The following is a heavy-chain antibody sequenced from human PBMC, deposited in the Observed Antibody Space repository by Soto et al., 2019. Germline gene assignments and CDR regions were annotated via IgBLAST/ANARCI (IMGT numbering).Heavy chain of an antibody. CDR1: GFTFSSYS. CDR2: ISSSSSTI. CDR3: ARGSYDILTGYYANWFDP. Sequence: GGSLRLSCAASGFTFSSYSMNWVRQAPGKGLEWVSYISSSSSTIYYADSVKGRFTISRDNAKNSLYLQMNSLRAEDTAVYYCARGSYDILTGYYANWFDPWGQGTLVTVSS. D-gene: IGHD3-9*01. J-gene: IGHJ5*02. V-gene: IGHV3-48*01.